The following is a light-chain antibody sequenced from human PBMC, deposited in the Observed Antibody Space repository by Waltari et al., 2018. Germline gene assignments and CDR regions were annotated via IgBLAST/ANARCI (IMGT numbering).Light chain of an antibody. CDR3: CSYAGSSTYVV. CDR1: ASVVRCITL. Sequence: QSPLPHLPPLPGSPGKPLTTPSLGPASVVRCITLAPWYQQPPGKAPKLMIYEVSKRPSGVSNRFSGSKSGNTASLTISGLQAEDEADYYCCSYAGSSTYVVFGGGTKLTVL. CDR2: EVS. V-gene: IGLV2-23*02. J-gene: IGLJ2*01.